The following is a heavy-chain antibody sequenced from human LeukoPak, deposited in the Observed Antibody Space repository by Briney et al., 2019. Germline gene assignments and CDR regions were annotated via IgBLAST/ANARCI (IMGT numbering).Heavy chain of an antibody. V-gene: IGHV1-8*03. J-gene: IGHJ4*02. CDR2: MNPNSGNT. CDR3: AVDLTIFGVADY. Sequence: ASVKVSCKASGYTFTSYDINWVRQATGQGLEWMGWMNPNSGNTGYAQKFQGRVAITRNTSINTAYMVLSSLRSEDTAVYYCAVDLTIFGVADYWGQGTLVTVSS. CDR1: GYTFTSYD. D-gene: IGHD3-3*01.